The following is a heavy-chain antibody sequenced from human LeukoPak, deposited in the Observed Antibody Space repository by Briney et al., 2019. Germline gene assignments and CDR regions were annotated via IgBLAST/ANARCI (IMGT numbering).Heavy chain of an antibody. V-gene: IGHV3-48*01. CDR3: ARDVNGYSSTWYEY. CDR1: GFTFSSYR. CDR2: ISTSSSTI. Sequence: GGSLRLSCAASGFTFSSYRMNWVRQAPGKGLEWVSYISTSSSTIYYADSVKGRFTISRDNAKNSLYLQMNSLRAEDTAVYYCARDVNGYSSTWYEYWGQGTLVTVSS. D-gene: IGHD6-13*01. J-gene: IGHJ4*02.